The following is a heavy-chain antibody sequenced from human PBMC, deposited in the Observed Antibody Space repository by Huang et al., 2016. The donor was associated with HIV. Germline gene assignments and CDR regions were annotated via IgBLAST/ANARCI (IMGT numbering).Heavy chain of an antibody. Sequence: QVQLQESGPGLVKPSETLSLTCSVSGGSISSHYWSWIRQPPGKALEWIGSIYYSGSTNYIPSLKSRVTISVDTSKNQSSLKVTSVTAADSAVYFGARDSPQPTWGQGTLVTVSS. D-gene: IGHD6-13*01. CDR2: IYYSGST. CDR3: ARDSPQPT. CDR1: GGSISSHY. V-gene: IGHV4-59*11. J-gene: IGHJ5*02.